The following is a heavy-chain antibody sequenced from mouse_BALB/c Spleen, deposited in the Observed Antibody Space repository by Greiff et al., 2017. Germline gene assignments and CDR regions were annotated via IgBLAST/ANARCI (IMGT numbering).Heavy chain of an antibody. CDR1: GFTFTDYY. V-gene: IGHV7-3*02. Sequence: EVMLVESGGGLVQPGGSLRLSCATSGFTFTDYYMSWVRQPPGKALEWLGFIRNKANGYTTEYSASVKGRFTISRDNSQSILYLQMNTLRAEDSATYYCARGLYGNFAYWGQGTLVTVSA. CDR2: IRNKANGYTT. D-gene: IGHD2-10*02. CDR3: ARGLYGNFAY. J-gene: IGHJ3*01.